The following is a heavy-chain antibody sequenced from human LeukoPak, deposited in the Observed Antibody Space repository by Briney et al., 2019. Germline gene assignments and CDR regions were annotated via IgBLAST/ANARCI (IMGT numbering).Heavy chain of an antibody. V-gene: IGHV1-69*05. D-gene: IGHD4-11*01. J-gene: IGHJ6*03. Sequence: SVKVSCKASGGTFSSYAISWVRQAPGQGLEWMGGIIPIFGTANYAQKFQGRVTITTDESTSTAYMELSSLRSEDTAMYYCARHTVTDDFYYYYMDVWGKGTTVTVSS. CDR3: ARHTVTDDFYYYYMDV. CDR2: IIPIFGTA. CDR1: GGTFSSYA.